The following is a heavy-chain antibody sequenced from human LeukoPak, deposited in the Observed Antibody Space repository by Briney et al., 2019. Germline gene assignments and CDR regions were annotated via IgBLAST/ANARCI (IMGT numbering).Heavy chain of an antibody. V-gene: IGHV1-2*02. D-gene: IGHD3-10*01. CDR1: GYTFFDYY. Sequence: ASVTVSCKASGYTFFDYYMHWVRQTPGQGLEWMGWINPNSADTNYAQKFQGRVTMTRDTSISTAYMQLSRLRSDDTAVYFCARVITMVRGVILPVSGFDYWGQGTLVTVSS. CDR3: ARVITMVRGVILPVSGFDY. J-gene: IGHJ4*02. CDR2: INPNSADT.